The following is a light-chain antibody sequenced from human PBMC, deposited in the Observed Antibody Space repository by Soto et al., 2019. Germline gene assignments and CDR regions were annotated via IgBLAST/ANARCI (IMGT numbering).Light chain of an antibody. CDR2: DAS. CDR3: QQYDNLPYT. V-gene: IGKV1-33*01. Sequence: DIQMTQSPSSLSASVGDRXXXTCQASQDISNYLNWYQQKPGKAPKLLIYDASNLETGVPSRFSGSGSGTDFTFTISSLQPEDIATYYCQQYDNLPYTFGQGTKLEIK. J-gene: IGKJ2*01. CDR1: QDISNY.